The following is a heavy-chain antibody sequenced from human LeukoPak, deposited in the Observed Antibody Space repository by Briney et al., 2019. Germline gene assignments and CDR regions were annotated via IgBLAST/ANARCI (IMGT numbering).Heavy chain of an antibody. D-gene: IGHD3-10*01. CDR2: IYYSGST. CDR1: GGSISSSSYY. Sequence: SETLSLTCTVSGGSISSSSYYWGWIRQPPGKGLEWIGSIYYSGSTYYNPSLKSRVTISVDTSKNQFSLKLSSVTAADTAVYYCARGGGYYGSGSYYILYYFDYWGQGTLVTVSS. J-gene: IGHJ4*02. V-gene: IGHV4-39*07. CDR3: ARGGGYYGSGSYYILYYFDY.